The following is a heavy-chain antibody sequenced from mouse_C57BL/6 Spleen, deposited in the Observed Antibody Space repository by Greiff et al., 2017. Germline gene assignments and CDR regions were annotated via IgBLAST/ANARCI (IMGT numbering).Heavy chain of an antibody. J-gene: IGHJ4*01. CDR3: ARDGSSSYAMDY. D-gene: IGHD1-1*01. CDR2: ISNGGGST. Sequence: EVNLVESGGGLVQPGGSLKLSCAASGFTFSDYYMYWVRQTPEKRLEWVAYISNGGGSTYYPDTVKGRFTISRDNAKNTLYLQMSRLKSEDTAMYYCARDGSSSYAMDYWGQGTSVTVSS. CDR1: GFTFSDYY. V-gene: IGHV5-12*01.